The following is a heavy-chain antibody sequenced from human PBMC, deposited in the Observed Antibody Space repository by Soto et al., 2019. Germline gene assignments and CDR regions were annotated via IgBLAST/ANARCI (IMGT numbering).Heavy chain of an antibody. D-gene: IGHD1-26*01. J-gene: IGHJ4*02. CDR3: ARDWGSGSYGYYFDY. CDR2: ISSSGSTI. CDR1: GFTFSSYE. V-gene: IGHV3-48*03. Sequence: GGSLRLSCAASGFTFSSYEMNWVRQAPGKGLEWVSYISSSGSTIYYADSVKGRFTISRDNAKNSLYLQMNSLRAEDTAVYYCARDWGSGSYGYYFDYWGQGTPVTVSS.